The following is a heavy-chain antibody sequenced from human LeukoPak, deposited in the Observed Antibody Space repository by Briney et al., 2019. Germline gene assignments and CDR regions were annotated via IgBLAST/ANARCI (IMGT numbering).Heavy chain of an antibody. CDR3: ARDGGAGGFDY. CDR1: GGSISSYY. J-gene: IGHJ4*02. V-gene: IGHV4-59*01. Sequence: PSETLSLTCTVSGGSISSYYWNWIRQAPGKGLEWIGYIHYSGSTNHNSSLKSRVTISVDTSKNQYSLKLSSVTAADTAVYYCARDGGAGGFDYWGQGTLVTVSS. D-gene: IGHD6-19*01. CDR2: IHYSGST.